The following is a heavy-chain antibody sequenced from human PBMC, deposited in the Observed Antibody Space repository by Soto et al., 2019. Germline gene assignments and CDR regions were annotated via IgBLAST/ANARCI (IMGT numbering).Heavy chain of an antibody. Sequence: QLQLQESGSGLVKPSQTLSLTCAVSGGSISSGGYSWSWIRQPPGKGLEWIGYLYHSGSTYYNPSPTRRGTISVDPSKNQFSLKLTSVTAADTAVSSCARAPPFYWGQGPLVTVSS. CDR1: GGSISSGGYS. CDR2: LYHSGST. J-gene: IGHJ1*01. CDR3: ARAPPFY. V-gene: IGHV4-30-2*01.